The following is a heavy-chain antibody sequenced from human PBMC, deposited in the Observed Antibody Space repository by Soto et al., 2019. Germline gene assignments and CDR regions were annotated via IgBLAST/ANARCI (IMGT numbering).Heavy chain of an antibody. Sequence: PGGSLRLSCAASGFTFSSYGMHWVRQAPGKGLEWVAVISYDGSNKYYADSVKGRFTISRDNSKNTLYLQMNSLRAEDTAVYYCAKASNYDIVATITEADYSGQPTLVTVTS. V-gene: IGHV3-30*18. CDR1: GFTFSSYG. D-gene: IGHD5-12*01. CDR2: ISYDGSNK. CDR3: AKASNYDIVATITEADY. J-gene: IGHJ4*02.